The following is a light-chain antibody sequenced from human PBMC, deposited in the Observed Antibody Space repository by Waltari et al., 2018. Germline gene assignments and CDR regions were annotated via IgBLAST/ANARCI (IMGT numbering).Light chain of an antibody. V-gene: IGLV2-14*01. J-gene: IGLJ2*01. CDR1: SSDVGGYNY. Sequence: QSALTQPGCVSGSHGQSITISCTGTSSDVGGYNYVSWYHQDPGKAPNLMIYEVSYRPSGVPTRFSGSKSGHSASLTISGLQAEDDADYYSSSCTSSSVVFGGGTKLTVL. CDR2: EVS. CDR3: SSCTSSSVV.